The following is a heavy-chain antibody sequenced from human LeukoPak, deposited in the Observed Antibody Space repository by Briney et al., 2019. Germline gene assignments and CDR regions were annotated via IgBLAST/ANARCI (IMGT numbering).Heavy chain of an antibody. V-gene: IGHV4-39*07. J-gene: IGHJ3*02. CDR2: IYSSGST. CDR1: GGSISSGSNY. D-gene: IGHD3-10*01. Sequence: SETLSLTCNVSGGSISSGSNYWGWIRQPPGKTLEWIGSIYSSGSTYYNPSLRSRVIILIDTSKNHFSLTLSSVTAADTAVYYCARSDGYGLVGIWGQGTMVTVSS. CDR3: ARSDGYGLVGI.